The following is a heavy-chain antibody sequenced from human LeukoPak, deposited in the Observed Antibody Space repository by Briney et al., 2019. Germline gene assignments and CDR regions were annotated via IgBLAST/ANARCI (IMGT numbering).Heavy chain of an antibody. Sequence: GGSLRLSCAASGFTVRNNYMNWVRQAPGKGLEWVSGIYSDGSTYYADSVKGRFTISRDNSKNTLYLQMNSLRAEDTAVYYCARDKAFDIWGQGTMVTVSS. CDR3: ARDKAFDI. CDR2: IYSDGST. CDR1: GFTVRNNY. V-gene: IGHV3-53*01. J-gene: IGHJ3*02.